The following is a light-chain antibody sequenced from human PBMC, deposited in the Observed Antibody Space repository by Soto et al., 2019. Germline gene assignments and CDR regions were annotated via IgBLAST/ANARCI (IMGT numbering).Light chain of an antibody. CDR3: QQYNSYPLYT. CDR1: QSISSW. Sequence: DIQMTQSPSTLSASVGDRVTITCRASQSISSWLAWYQQKPGKAPKLLIYDASCLESVVPSRFSVSGSGTEFTLTISSLQPDDFATYYCQQYNSYPLYTFGQGTKLEIK. J-gene: IGKJ2*01. V-gene: IGKV1-5*01. CDR2: DAS.